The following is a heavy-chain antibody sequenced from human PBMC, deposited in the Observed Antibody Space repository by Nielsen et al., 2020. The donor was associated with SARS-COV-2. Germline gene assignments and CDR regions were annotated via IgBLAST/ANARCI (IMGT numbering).Heavy chain of an antibody. CDR3: ARVGTDG. CDR1: GFTFSDYW. D-gene: IGHD5-24*01. J-gene: IGHJ4*02. V-gene: IGHV3-74*01. Sequence: GGSLRLSCEASGFTFSDYWMHWVRQLPGKGLVWISRINSAGSITTYEDSVKGRFTISRDNAKNTLYLQMNSLRAEDSAVYYCARVGTDGWGQGTLVTVSS. CDR2: INSAGSIT.